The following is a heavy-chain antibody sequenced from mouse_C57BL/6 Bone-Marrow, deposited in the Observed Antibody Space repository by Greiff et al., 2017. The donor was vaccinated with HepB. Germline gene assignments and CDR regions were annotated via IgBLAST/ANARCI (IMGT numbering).Heavy chain of an antibody. CDR1: GFTFSSYG. V-gene: IGHV5-6*02. D-gene: IGHD1-2*01. Sequence: EVKVIESGGDLVKPGGSLKLSCAASGFTFSSYGMSWVRQTPDKRLEWVATISSGGSYTYYPDSVKGRSTISRDNAKNTLYLQMSSLKSEDTAMYYCARRDTTASWFAYWGQGTLVTVSA. CDR2: ISSGGSYT. J-gene: IGHJ3*01. CDR3: ARRDTTASWFAY.